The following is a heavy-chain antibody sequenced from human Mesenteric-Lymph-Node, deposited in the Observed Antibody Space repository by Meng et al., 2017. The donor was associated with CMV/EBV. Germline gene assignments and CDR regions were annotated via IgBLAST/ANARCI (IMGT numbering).Heavy chain of an antibody. J-gene: IGHJ6*03. CDR2: MYYSGST. CDR1: CFSIYTENYY. Sequence: LSLPCTVSCFSIYTENYYWAWIRQPPGKTLEWIGSMYYSGSTNYDPSLKSRVAISADTSKNQFSLKLNSVTAADSAVYYCACREEERERRKGGGKG. V-gene: IGHV4-39*07. D-gene: IGHD1-26*01. CDR3: ACREEERERRKG.